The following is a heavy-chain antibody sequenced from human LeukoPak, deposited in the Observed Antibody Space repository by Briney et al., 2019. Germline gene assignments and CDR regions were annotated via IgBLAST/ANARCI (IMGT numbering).Heavy chain of an antibody. J-gene: IGHJ6*04. V-gene: IGHV3-74*01. Sequence: GGSLRLSCAASGFTFSSYGMSWVRQAPGKGLVWVSRINRDGSSTSYADSVKGRFTISRDNAKNSLYLQMNSLRAEDTAVYYCAELGITMIGGVWGKGTTVTISS. D-gene: IGHD3-10*02. CDR1: GFTFSSYG. CDR2: INRDGSST. CDR3: AELGITMIGGV.